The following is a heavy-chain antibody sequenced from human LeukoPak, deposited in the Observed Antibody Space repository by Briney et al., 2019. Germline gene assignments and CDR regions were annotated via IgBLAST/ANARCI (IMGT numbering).Heavy chain of an antibody. J-gene: IGHJ6*02. CDR2: IYYSGST. CDR1: GGSISSSSYY. Sequence: PSETLSLTCTVSGGSISSSSYYWGWIRQPPGKGLEWIGSIYYSGSTFYNPSLKSRVTISVDTSKNQFSLKLSSVTAADTAVYYCARDEGAARAYYYYGMDVWGQGTTVTVSS. CDR3: ARDEGAARAYYYYGMDV. V-gene: IGHV4-39*02. D-gene: IGHD6-6*01.